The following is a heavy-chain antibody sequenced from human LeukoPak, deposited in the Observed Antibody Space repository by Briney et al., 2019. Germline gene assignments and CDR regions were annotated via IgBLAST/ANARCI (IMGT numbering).Heavy chain of an antibody. D-gene: IGHD3-22*01. CDR2: ISSSSSTI. CDR3: ARLRYYYDSSGSDAFDI. CDR1: GFTFSSYS. Sequence: GGSLRLSCAASGFTFSSYSMNWVRQAPGKGLEWVSYISSSSSTICYADSVKGRFTISRDNAKNSLYLQMNSLRAEDTAVYYCARLRYYYDSSGSDAFDIWGQGTMVTVSS. J-gene: IGHJ3*02. V-gene: IGHV3-48*01.